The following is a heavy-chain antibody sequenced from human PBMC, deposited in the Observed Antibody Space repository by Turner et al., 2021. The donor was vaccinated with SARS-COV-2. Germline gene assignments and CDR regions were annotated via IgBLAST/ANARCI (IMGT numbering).Heavy chain of an antibody. CDR3: ARHQGSASGYDHGMNV. Sequence: QVQLQQWGAGLVKPWETLSLTCNVHGGFFSHLYWTWIRQPPGEGLEWIGEISHSGSTTYNPSLRSRVTISLDTSKNQLSLNLISVTAADTAVYYCARHQGSASGYDHGMNVWGQGTAVIVSS. V-gene: IGHV4-34*02. J-gene: IGHJ6*02. D-gene: IGHD1-26*01. CDR1: GGFFSHLY. CDR2: ISHSGST.